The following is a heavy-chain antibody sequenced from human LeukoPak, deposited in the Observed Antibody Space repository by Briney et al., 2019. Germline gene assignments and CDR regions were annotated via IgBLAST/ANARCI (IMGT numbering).Heavy chain of an antibody. D-gene: IGHD1/OR15-1a*01. CDR2: ISSSGSTI. V-gene: IGHV3-11*01. Sequence: GGSLRLSCAASGFTFSDYYMSWIRQAPGKGLEWVSYISSSGSTIYYADSVKGRFTISRDNAKNSLYLQMNSLRAEDTAVYYCARYAGNSAAVYYMDVWGKGTTVTISS. CDR3: ARYAGNSAAVYYMDV. CDR1: GFTFSDYY. J-gene: IGHJ6*03.